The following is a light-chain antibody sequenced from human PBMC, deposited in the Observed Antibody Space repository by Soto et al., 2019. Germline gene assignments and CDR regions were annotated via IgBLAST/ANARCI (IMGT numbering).Light chain of an antibody. Sequence: DIQMTQSPSTLSASVGDRVTITCRASQSISDSLAGYQQKPGKAPKLLIYEASSLKSVVPSRFSGSRSGTEYTLTISSLQPDDFATYYCQQYNGYWTFGRGTKVEIK. J-gene: IGKJ1*01. CDR3: QQYNGYWT. V-gene: IGKV1-5*03. CDR2: EAS. CDR1: QSISDS.